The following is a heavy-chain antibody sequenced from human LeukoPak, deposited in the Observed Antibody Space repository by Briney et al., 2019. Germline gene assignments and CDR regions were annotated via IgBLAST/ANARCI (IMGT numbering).Heavy chain of an antibody. CDR1: GFTFSSYE. D-gene: IGHD5/OR15-5a*01. CDR2: ISSSGSTI. CDR3: ARESSVNWFDP. V-gene: IGHV3-48*03. J-gene: IGHJ5*02. Sequence: GGSLRLSCAASGFTFSSYEMNWVRQAPGKGLEWVSYISSSGSTIYYADSVKGRFTISRDNAKNSLYLQMNSLRAEDTAVYYCARESSVNWFDPWGQGTLVTVPS.